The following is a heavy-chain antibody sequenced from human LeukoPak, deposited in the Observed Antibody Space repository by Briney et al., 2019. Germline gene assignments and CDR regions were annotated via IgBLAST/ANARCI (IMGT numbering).Heavy chain of an antibody. V-gene: IGHV3-21*01. Sequence: GGSLRLSCAASGFTFGTYSMNWVRQAPGKGLEWVSSISSSSSYIYYADSVKGRLTISRDNAKNSLYLQMNSLRAEDTAVYYCARDKLPTCSGGSCYPSYAFDIWGQGTMVTVSS. CDR3: ARDKLPTCSGGSCYPSYAFDI. J-gene: IGHJ3*02. D-gene: IGHD2-15*01. CDR1: GFTFGTYS. CDR2: ISSSSSYI.